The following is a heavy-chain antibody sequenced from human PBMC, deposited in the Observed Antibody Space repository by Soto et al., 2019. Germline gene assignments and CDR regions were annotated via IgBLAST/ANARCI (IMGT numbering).Heavy chain of an antibody. J-gene: IGHJ5*01. CDR2: TYYRSKWYT. V-gene: IGHV6-1*01. Sequence: TLSLSWALSGDSVSSDSATWDCLRQSPSRGLEWLGRTYYRSKWYTDYAVSVKGRITITPDTSNNHLSLQLDSVTPDDTAVYYCARLIGDSWLDSWGQGTLVTVSS. D-gene: IGHD2-8*01. CDR1: GDSVSSDSAT. CDR3: ARLIGDSWLDS.